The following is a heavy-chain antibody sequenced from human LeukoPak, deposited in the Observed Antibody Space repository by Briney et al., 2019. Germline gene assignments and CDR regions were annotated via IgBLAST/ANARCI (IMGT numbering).Heavy chain of an antibody. Sequence: GGSLRLSCAASGFTFSSYAMSWVRQAPGKGLEWVSAISGSGGSTYYADSVKGRFTISRDNSKNTLYLQMNSLRAEDTAVYYCAARIVVVPAAIEGNDAFDIWGQGTMFTASS. CDR2: ISGSGGST. V-gene: IGHV3-23*01. J-gene: IGHJ3*02. CDR3: AARIVVVPAAIEGNDAFDI. CDR1: GFTFSSYA. D-gene: IGHD2-2*02.